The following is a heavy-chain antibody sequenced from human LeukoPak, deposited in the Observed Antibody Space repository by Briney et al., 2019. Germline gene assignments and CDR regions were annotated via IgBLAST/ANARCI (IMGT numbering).Heavy chain of an antibody. CDR3: ARVRDDYTYFDC. D-gene: IGHD4-11*01. V-gene: IGHV3-21*01. J-gene: IGHJ4*02. CDR2: ISSSSSYI. Sequence: GGSLRLSCAASGFTFSSYSMNWVRQAPGKGLEWVSSISSSSSYIYYADSVKGRFTISRDNAKNSLYLQMNSLRAEDTAVYYCARVRDDYTYFDCWGQGTLVTVSS. CDR1: GFTFSSYS.